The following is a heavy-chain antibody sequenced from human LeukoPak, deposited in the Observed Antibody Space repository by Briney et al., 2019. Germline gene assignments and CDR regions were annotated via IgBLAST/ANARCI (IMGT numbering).Heavy chain of an antibody. J-gene: IGHJ4*02. CDR2: LSNDAINK. V-gene: IGHV3-30*03. Sequence: GRSLRLSCTASGFTFSNSGMHWVRQAPGKGLEWVAVLSNDAINKYYADSVKGRFTISRGNSKNTLYLQMNSLRAEDTAVYYCASTNLNHDLVSGYFDYWGLGTLVTVSS. D-gene: IGHD3-3*01. CDR3: ASTNLNHDLVSGYFDY. CDR1: GFTFSNSG.